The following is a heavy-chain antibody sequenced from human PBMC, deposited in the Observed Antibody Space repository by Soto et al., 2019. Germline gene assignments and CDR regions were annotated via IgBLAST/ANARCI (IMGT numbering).Heavy chain of an antibody. CDR2: ISSSSSYI. Sequence: PGGCLRLSGAASRCTLSSCSINCGLHAPQRGIGWCSYISSSSSYIYYADSVKGRFTISRDNAKNSLSLQMNSLRAEDTAVYYCARLTGPGYYSDSSRLPHDAFDIWAEGTMVTLSS. D-gene: IGHD3-22*01. J-gene: IGHJ3*02. V-gene: IGHV3-21*01. CDR1: RCTLSSCS. CDR3: ARLTGPGYYSDSSRLPHDAFDI.